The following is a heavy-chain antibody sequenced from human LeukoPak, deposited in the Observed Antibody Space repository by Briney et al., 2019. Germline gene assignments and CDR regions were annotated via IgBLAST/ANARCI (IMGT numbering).Heavy chain of an antibody. CDR1: GFTFSDHY. CDR2: IKSKTDGGTT. D-gene: IGHD3-3*01. CDR3: TTGGGDYDLRGYFDY. J-gene: IGHJ4*02. Sequence: GGSLRLSCAASGFTFSDHYMEWVREAPGKGLEWVGRIKSKTDGGTTDYAAPVNGRFTISRDDSKNTLYLQMNSLKTEDTAVYYCTTGGGDYDLRGYFDYWGQGTLVTVSS. V-gene: IGHV3-15*01.